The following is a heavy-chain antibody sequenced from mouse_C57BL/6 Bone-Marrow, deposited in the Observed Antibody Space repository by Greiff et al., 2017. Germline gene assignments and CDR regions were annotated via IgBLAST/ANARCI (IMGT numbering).Heavy chain of an antibody. Sequence: QVQLQQPGAELVKPGASVKLSCKASGYTFTSYWMHWVKQRPGQGLEWIGMIHPNSGSTNYNEKFKSKATLTVDKSSSTAYMQLSSLTSEDSAVYYCARYDYGSRLSRDYWGQGTSVTVSS. CDR2: IHPNSGST. J-gene: IGHJ4*01. V-gene: IGHV1-64*01. CDR1: GYTFTSYW. D-gene: IGHD1-1*01. CDR3: ARYDYGSRLSRDY.